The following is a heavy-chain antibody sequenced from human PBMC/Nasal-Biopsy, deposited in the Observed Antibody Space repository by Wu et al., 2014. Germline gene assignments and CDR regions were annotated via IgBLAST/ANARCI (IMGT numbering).Heavy chain of an antibody. D-gene: IGHD3-22*01. CDR3: ARAGRRDSSGYYGVVGWFDP. J-gene: IGHJ5*02. V-gene: IGHV1-18*01. CDR1: GYTFTSYG. CDR2: ISAYNGNT. Sequence: VKVSCKASGYTFTSYGISWVRQAPGQGLEWMGWISAYNGNTNYAQKLQGRVTMTTDTSTSTAYMELRSLRSDDTAVYYCARAGRRDSSGYYGVVGWFDPWGQGTLVTVSS.